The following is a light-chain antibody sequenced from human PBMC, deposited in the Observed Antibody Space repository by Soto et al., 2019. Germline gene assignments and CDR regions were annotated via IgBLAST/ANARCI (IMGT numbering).Light chain of an antibody. Sequence: QSALTQPRSVSGSPGQSVTISCTGTSSDVGYYNYVSWYQQHPGKAPKLMIYDVSTRPSGVPGRFSGSKSGNTASLTISGLQAEDEADYHCCSYAGYYTYDVFGTGTKLTVL. V-gene: IGLV2-11*01. CDR1: SSDVGYYNY. J-gene: IGLJ1*01. CDR2: DVS. CDR3: CSYAGYYTYDV.